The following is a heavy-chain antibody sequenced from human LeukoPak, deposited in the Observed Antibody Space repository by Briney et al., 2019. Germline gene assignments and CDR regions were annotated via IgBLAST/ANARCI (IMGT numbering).Heavy chain of an antibody. CDR2: ISSSGSTI. J-gene: IGHJ4*02. V-gene: IGHV3-48*03. CDR3: ARDHTAMVFDY. D-gene: IGHD5-18*01. CDR1: GFTFSSYE. Sequence: PGGSLRLSCAASGFTFSSYEMNWVRQAPGEGLGWVSSISSSGSTIYYADSVKGRFTISRDNAKNSLYLQMNSLRAEDTAVYYCARDHTAMVFDYWGQGTLVTVSS.